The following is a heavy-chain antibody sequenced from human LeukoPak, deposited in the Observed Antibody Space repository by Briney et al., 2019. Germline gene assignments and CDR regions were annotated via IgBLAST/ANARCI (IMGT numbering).Heavy chain of an antibody. CDR1: GYTFTGYY. V-gene: IGHV1-2*02. Sequence: ASVKVSCKASGYTFTGYYMHWVRQAPGQGLEWMGWINPNSGGTNYAQKFQGRVTMTRDTSISTASMELSRLISDDTAVYYCARPQDHGGNVENFDIWGQGTMVTVSS. D-gene: IGHD4-23*01. J-gene: IGHJ3*02. CDR2: INPNSGGT. CDR3: ARPQDHGGNVENFDI.